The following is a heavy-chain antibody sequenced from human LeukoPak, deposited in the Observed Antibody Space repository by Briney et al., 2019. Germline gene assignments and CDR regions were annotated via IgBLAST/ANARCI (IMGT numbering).Heavy chain of an antibody. CDR1: GGSLTNYY. CDR2: VYYSGST. CDR3: AATMVRGVHTHFDY. V-gene: IGHV4-59*08. Sequence: SETLSLTCTVSGGSLTNYYWSWIRQPPGTGLEWIGYVYYSGSTNYNPSLKSRVTISVDTSKNQFSLKLSSVTAADTAVYYCAATMVRGVHTHFDYWGQGTLVTVSS. D-gene: IGHD3-10*01. J-gene: IGHJ4*02.